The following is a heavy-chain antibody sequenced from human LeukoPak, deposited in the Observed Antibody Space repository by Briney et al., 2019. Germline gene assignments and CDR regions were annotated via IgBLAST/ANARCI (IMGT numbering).Heavy chain of an antibody. D-gene: IGHD5-24*01. CDR3: ARDNSVRDEAWWFNP. J-gene: IGHJ5*02. V-gene: IGHV1-46*01. CDR1: GYTFTGYW. CDR2: ISPSGGST. Sequence: ASVKVSCKAFGYTFTGYWMHWVRQAPGQGPEWMGVISPSGGSTIYAQKFKGRVTLARDMSTSTDYLELSSLGSEDTAVYYCARDNSVRDEAWWFNPWGQGTLVTVSS.